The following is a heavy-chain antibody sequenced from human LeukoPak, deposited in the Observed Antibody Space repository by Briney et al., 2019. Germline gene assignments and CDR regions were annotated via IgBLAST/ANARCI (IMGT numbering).Heavy chain of an antibody. Sequence: SETLSLTCTVSSGSISNYYWSWIRQPPAKGVEWIGHIYYSGATKYNPSLKSRITISVDTSKNQFSLMLSSVTAADTAVYYCARFGITVVRGGKYYFDYWGQGTLVTVSS. CDR3: ARFGITVVRGGKYYFDY. CDR1: SGSISNYY. J-gene: IGHJ4*02. V-gene: IGHV4-59*08. D-gene: IGHD3-10*01. CDR2: IYYSGAT.